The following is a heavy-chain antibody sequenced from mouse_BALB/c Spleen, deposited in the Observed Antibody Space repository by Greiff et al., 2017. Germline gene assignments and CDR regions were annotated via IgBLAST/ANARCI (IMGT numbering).Heavy chain of an antibody. CDR1: GYTFTSYV. V-gene: IGHV1-14*01. CDR2: INPYNDGT. Sequence: VQLQQSGPELVKPGASVKMSCKASGYTFTSYVMHWVKQKPGQCLEWIGYINPYNDGTKYNEKFKGKATLTSDKSSSTAYMELSSLTSEDSAVYYCARTPSTIITTFAYWGQGTLVTVSA. J-gene: IGHJ3*01. D-gene: IGHD2-4*01. CDR3: ARTPSTIITTFAY.